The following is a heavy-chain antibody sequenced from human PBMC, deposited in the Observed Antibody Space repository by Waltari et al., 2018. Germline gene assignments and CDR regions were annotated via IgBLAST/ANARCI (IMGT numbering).Heavy chain of an antibody. CDR2: IYPDSGVS. CDR1: GYTFTDYR. Sequence: QVRLMQSGAEVKRPGASVKVSCKASGYTFTDYRMHWVRQAPGQGLEWMGWIYPDSGVSKYAQKFQGWVTMTRDTSISTAYMELSRLRSDDTAVYYCARDYCNGGSCFFYYMDVWGKGTTVTVSS. J-gene: IGHJ6*03. V-gene: IGHV1-2*04. CDR3: ARDYCNGGSCFFYYMDV. D-gene: IGHD2-15*01.